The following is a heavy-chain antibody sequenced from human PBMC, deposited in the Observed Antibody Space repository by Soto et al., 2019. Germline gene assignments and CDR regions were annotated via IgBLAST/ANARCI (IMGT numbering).Heavy chain of an antibody. D-gene: IGHD4-17*01. Sequence: QVQLQESGPGLVRPSGTLSLACTVSGGSMTSDRWWNWVRQPPGKGLEWIGDIYHSGSTDYNPSLKSRVTMSVVKSRSQFSLKLSSVTAAVTAVYYCASRDPYGDYAHGFDIWGQGTTVTVSS. CDR1: GGSMTSDRW. J-gene: IGHJ3*02. CDR3: ASRDPYGDYAHGFDI. CDR2: IYHSGST. V-gene: IGHV4-4*02.